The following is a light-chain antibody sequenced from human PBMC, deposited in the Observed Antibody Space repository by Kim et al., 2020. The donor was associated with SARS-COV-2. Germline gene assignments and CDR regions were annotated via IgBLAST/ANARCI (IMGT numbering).Light chain of an antibody. CDR2: GTN. Sequence: VTSSCTGSSSSIGAGCDVHWYQQLPGTAPRVLIYGTNNRPSGVPDRFSGSKSGTSGFLAITGLQAEDEADYYCQSFDSSLSGSRVFGGGTQLTVL. V-gene: IGLV1-40*01. J-gene: IGLJ3*02. CDR3: QSFDSSLSGSRV. CDR1: SSSIGAGCD.